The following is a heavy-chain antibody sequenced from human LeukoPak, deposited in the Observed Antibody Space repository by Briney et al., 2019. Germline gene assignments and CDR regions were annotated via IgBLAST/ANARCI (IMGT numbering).Heavy chain of an antibody. J-gene: IGHJ4*02. CDR1: GYTFTGYY. D-gene: IGHD3-3*01. V-gene: IGHV7-4-1*02. CDR3: ARGSPFPHYDFWSGYYTALGY. Sequence: ASVKVSCKASGYTFTGYYMHWVRQAPGQGLEWMGWINTNTGNPTYAQGFTGRFVFSLDTSVSTAYLQISSLKAEDTAVYYCARGSPFPHYDFWSGYYTALGYWGQGTLVTVSS. CDR2: INTNTGNP.